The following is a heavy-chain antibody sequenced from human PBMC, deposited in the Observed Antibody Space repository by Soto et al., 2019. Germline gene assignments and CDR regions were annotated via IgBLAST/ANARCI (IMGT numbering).Heavy chain of an antibody. J-gene: IGHJ3*02. CDR1: GCTFRSSA. D-gene: IGHD3-16*01. CDR3: ANSPPLFYDYTPTSPSFHI. Sequence: PGGTRRHSCAASGCTFRSSAMSGVRKAPGKGLQWVSAISGSGGSTYYADSAKGRFTISRDNSKNTLYLQMNSLRAEDTAVYYCANSPPLFYDYTPTSPSFHIWGQGTMVTVSS. CDR2: ISGSGGST. V-gene: IGHV3-23*01.